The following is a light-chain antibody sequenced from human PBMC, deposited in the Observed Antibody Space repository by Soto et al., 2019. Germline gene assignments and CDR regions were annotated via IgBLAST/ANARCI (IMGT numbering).Light chain of an antibody. CDR3: GSFAGSYNRV. V-gene: IGLV2-11*01. CDR1: NSDVGRYDY. J-gene: IGLJ1*01. Sequence: QPALTQPLSVSGSPGQAVTFSCTGTNSDVGRYDYASWYQQLPGEAPKLIIYDVTKRPSGVPNRFSGSKSGNTASLTISGLQAGDEADYFCGSFAGSYNRVFGRGTKVTV. CDR2: DVT.